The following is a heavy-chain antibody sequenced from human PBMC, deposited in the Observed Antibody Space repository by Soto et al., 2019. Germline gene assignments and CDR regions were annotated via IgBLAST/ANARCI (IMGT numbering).Heavy chain of an antibody. CDR1: GFTFTSSA. J-gene: IGHJ4*02. CDR3: ARDVGYDYVN. D-gene: IGHD5-12*01. V-gene: IGHV1-58*01. Sequence: SVKVSCKASGFTFTSSAVQWVRQARGQRLEWIGWIVVGSGNTNYAQKFQERVTITRDMSTSTAYVELSSLSAEDTAVYFCARDVGYDYVNWGQGTLVTVSS. CDR2: IVVGSGNT.